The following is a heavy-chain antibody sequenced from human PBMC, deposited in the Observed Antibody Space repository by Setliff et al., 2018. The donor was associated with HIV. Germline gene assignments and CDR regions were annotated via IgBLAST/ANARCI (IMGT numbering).Heavy chain of an antibody. CDR3: ARDVSWRVRTYIDY. CDR1: GLTFSSYW. J-gene: IGHJ4*02. V-gene: IGHV3-7*01. CDR2: IKYDGSEK. Sequence: GGSLRLSCAASGLTFSSYWMSWVRQAPGKGLEWVANIKYDGSEKYYVGSVKGRFTISRDNAKNSLYLQMNSLTAEDTAVYYCARDVSWRVRTYIDYWGQGALVTVSS. D-gene: IGHD3-3*01.